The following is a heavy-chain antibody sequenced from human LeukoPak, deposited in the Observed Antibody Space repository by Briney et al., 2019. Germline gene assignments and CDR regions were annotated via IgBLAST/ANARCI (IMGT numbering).Heavy chain of an antibody. J-gene: IGHJ6*03. V-gene: IGHV3-7*01. CDR1: GFTFSSYW. Sequence: PGGSLRLSCAASGFTFSSYWMSWVRQAPGKGLEWVANIKQDGSEKYYVDSVKGRFTISRDNAKNSLYLQMNSMRAEDTAVYYCARERIGYCSRTSCYLERYYYYMDFWGKGTTVTVSS. D-gene: IGHD2-2*01. CDR3: ARERIGYCSRTSCYLERYYYYMDF. CDR2: IKQDGSEK.